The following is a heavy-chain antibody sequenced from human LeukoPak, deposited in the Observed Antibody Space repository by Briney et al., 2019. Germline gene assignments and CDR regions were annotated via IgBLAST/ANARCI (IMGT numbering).Heavy chain of an antibody. V-gene: IGHV1-69*04. CDR2: IIPILGIA. CDR3: ARSMAAEGTGPFDP. J-gene: IGHJ5*02. D-gene: IGHD6-13*01. CDR1: GGTFSSYA. Sequence: SVKVSCKASGGTFSSYAISWVRQAPGQGLEWMGRIIPILGIANYAQKFQDRVTITTDESTSTAYMELSSLKSEDTAMYYCARSMAAEGTGPFDPWGQGTLVTVSS.